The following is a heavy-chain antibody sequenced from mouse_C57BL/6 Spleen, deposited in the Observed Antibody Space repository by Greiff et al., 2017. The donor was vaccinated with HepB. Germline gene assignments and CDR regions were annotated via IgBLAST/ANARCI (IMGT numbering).Heavy chain of an antibody. J-gene: IGHJ4*01. V-gene: IGHV1-59*01. D-gene: IGHD3-2*02. CDR3: ARGAAQGDY. CDR2: IDPSDSYT. CDR1: GYTFTSYW. Sequence: VQLKQPGAELVRPGTSVKLSCKASGYTFTSYWMHWVKQRPGQGLEWIGVIDPSDSYTNYNQKFKGKATLTVDTSSSTAYMQLSSLTSEDSAVYYCARGAAQGDYWGQGTSVTVSS.